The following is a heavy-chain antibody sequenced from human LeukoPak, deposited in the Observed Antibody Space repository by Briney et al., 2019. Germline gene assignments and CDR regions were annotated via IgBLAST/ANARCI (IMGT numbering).Heavy chain of an antibody. D-gene: IGHD3-3*01. CDR1: GFTFSSYW. Sequence: PGGSLRLSCAASGFTFSSYWMSWVRQAPGKGLEWVANIKQDGSEKYYVDSVKGRFTISRDNAKNSLYLQMNSLRAEDTAVYYCARDAVAYDFWSGYYTLGAFDIWGQGTVVTVSS. CDR3: ARDAVAYDFWSGYYTLGAFDI. J-gene: IGHJ3*02. V-gene: IGHV3-7*01. CDR2: IKQDGSEK.